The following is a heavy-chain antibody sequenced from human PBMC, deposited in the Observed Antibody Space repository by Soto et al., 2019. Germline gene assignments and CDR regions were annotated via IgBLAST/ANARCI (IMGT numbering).Heavy chain of an antibody. D-gene: IGHD6-19*01. V-gene: IGHV3-74*01. J-gene: IGHJ4*02. CDR2: IAGEGIST. Sequence: EVQLVESGGGLVEPGGSLRLSCAASGLTFSSDWMHWVRQAPGKGLVWVSRIAGEGISTNYADSVKGRFTASRDNYKNTVYREMSSLRAEDTSVYYCIRYLRSGDFWGQGTLVTVSS. CDR1: GLTFSSDW. CDR3: IRYLRSGDF.